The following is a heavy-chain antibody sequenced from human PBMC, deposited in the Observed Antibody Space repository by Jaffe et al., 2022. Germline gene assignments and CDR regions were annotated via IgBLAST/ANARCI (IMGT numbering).Heavy chain of an antibody. Sequence: QVQLVQSGAEVKKPGASVKVSCKASGYTFTDYYIHWVRQAPGQGLEWMGRINPKHGGTNYAQKFQGRVTMTRDTSISTAYMELSRLTSDDTAVYYCTREKGTPFEIMDAFGGFFIGLDPWGQGNLVTVSS. D-gene: IGHD3-16*01. J-gene: IGHJ5*02. CDR2: INPKHGGT. V-gene: IGHV1-2*06. CDR3: TREKGTPFEIMDAFGGFFIGLDP. CDR1: GYTFTDYY.